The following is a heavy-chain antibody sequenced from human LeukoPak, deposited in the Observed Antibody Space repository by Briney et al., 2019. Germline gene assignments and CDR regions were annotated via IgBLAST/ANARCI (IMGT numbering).Heavy chain of an antibody. Sequence: ASVKVSCKASGYTFTSYAMHWVRQAPGQRLEWMGWISAGNGNTKYSQKFQGRVTITRDTSASTAYMELSSLRSEDTAVYYCARGHNWFDPWGQGTLVTVSS. V-gene: IGHV1-3*01. CDR3: ARGHNWFDP. J-gene: IGHJ5*02. CDR2: ISAGNGNT. CDR1: GYTFTSYA.